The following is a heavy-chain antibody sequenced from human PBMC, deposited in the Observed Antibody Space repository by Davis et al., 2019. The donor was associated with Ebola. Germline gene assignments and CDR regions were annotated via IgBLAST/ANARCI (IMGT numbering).Heavy chain of an antibody. D-gene: IGHD2-15*01. J-gene: IGHJ4*02. CDR3: AKDTSRMIVVVVAATPFDY. Sequence: GESLKISCAASGFAFASYSMNWVRQAPGKGPEWVSGLWSGGLNTFYAGSVKGRFTVSRDNSKNTLYLQMNSLRAEDTAVYYCAKDTSRMIVVVVAATPFDYWGQGTLVTVSS. CDR1: GFAFASYS. V-gene: IGHV3-23*03. CDR2: LWSGGLNT.